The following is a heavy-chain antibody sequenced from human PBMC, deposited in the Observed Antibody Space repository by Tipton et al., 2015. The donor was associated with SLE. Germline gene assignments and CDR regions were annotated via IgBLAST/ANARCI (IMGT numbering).Heavy chain of an antibody. CDR2: ISYSGAT. D-gene: IGHD6-6*01. J-gene: IGHJ3*02. Sequence: TLSLTCTVSGGSITISPYFWDWIRQPPGKGLMLIGSISYSGATSYNPSLKSRVTISVDTSKNQFSLSLISVTAADTAVYFCARRTVAALGAQFGDVFDIWGQGTMVTVSS. CDR1: GGSITISPYF. CDR3: ARRTVAALGAQFGDVFDI. V-gene: IGHV4-39*07.